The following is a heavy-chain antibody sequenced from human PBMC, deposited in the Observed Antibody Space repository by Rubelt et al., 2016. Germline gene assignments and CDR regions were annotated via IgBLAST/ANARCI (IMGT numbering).Heavy chain of an antibody. CDR1: GGSISSSSYY. D-gene: IGHD4-17*01. V-gene: IGHV4-39*07. CDR2: IYYSGST. Sequence: QLQLQESGPGLVKPSETLSLTCTVSGGSISSSSYYWGWLRQPPGQGLEWIGSIYYSGSTYYNPSLKSRVTISVDTSKNQFSLKLSSVTAADTAVYYCARVPTVTTRYYYYGMDVWGQGTTVTVSS. CDR3: ARVPTVTTRYYYYGMDV. J-gene: IGHJ6*02.